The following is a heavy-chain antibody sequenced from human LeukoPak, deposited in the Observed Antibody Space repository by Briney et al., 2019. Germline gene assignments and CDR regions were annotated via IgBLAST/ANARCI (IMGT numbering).Heavy chain of an antibody. CDR1: GFTFSSYW. J-gene: IGHJ5*02. CDR2: INNDGSGT. CDR3: VRGGESTWS. V-gene: IGHV3-74*01. D-gene: IGHD2-15*01. Sequence: GGSLRLSCAASGFTFSSYWMHWVRQAPGKGPVWVSRINNDGSGTTYSDSVKGRFTISRDDAKNTLYLQMNSLRAEDTAVYYCVRGGESTWSWGQGTLVTVSS.